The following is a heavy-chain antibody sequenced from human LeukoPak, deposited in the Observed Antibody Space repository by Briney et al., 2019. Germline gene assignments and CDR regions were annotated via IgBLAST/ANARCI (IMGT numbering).Heavy chain of an antibody. CDR1: GGSISSGANY. Sequence: SETLSLTCTVSGGSISSGANYWSWIRQPPGKGLEWIGEINHSGSTNYNPSLKSRVTISVDTSKNQFSLKLSSVTAADTAVYYCARGRNEFGEPNRVIDYWGQGTLVTVSS. J-gene: IGHJ4*02. V-gene: IGHV4-39*07. CDR3: ARGRNEFGEPNRVIDY. CDR2: INHSGST. D-gene: IGHD3-10*01.